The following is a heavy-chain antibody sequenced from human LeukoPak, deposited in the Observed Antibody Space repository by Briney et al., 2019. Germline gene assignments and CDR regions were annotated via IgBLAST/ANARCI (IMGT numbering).Heavy chain of an antibody. V-gene: IGHV3-30*03. CDR3: ARARAYYYDSSGYYDY. CDR2: ISYDGSNK. Sequence: PGGSLRLSCAASGFTFSSYGMHWVRQAPGKGLEWVAVISYDGSNKYYADSVKGRFTISRDNSKNTLYLQMNSLRAEDTAVYYCARARAYYYDSSGYYDYWGQGTLVTVSS. J-gene: IGHJ4*02. CDR1: GFTFSSYG. D-gene: IGHD3-22*01.